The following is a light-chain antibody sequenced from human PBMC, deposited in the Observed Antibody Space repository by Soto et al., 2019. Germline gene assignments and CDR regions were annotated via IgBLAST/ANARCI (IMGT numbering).Light chain of an antibody. CDR1: QYINTR. CDR3: HQRQSWPRT. V-gene: IGKV3-11*01. J-gene: IGKJ1*01. Sequence: EIVLTQSPATRSSFPGDRVTLSCRASQYINTRLAWYQHRPGQAPRLLIYQTSLRAAGIPARFSASGSGTDFSLTISDVQPEDFALYYCHQRQSWPRTFGQGTKV. CDR2: QTS.